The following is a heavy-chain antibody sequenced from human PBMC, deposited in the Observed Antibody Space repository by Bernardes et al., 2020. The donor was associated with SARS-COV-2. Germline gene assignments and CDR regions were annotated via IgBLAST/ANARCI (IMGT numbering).Heavy chain of an antibody. CDR3: AHRRSLIGYFNY. CDR1: GFSLNPRGVG. D-gene: IGHD1-26*01. V-gene: IGHV2-5*02. J-gene: IGHJ4*02. Sequence: SGYTLSKPTQTLTLTCPFSGFSLNPRGVGVGWIRQPPGKTLELLALIYWDDDKRYSPSLKSRLTITKDTSNNQVVLTMTNMDPVDTATYYCAHRRSLIGYFNYWGQGTLVTVSS. CDR2: IYWDDDK.